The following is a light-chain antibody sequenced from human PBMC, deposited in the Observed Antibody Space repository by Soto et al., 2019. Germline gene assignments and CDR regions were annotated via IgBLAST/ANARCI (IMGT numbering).Light chain of an antibody. V-gene: IGLV1-44*01. Sequence: QSVLTQPPSASGTPGQRVTISCSGSRSNIGSNTVNWYQQLPGTAPKLLIYTSNQRPSGVPDRFSGSKSGTSASLAISGLQSADEADYYCATWDDRLNGYVFGTGTKLTVL. J-gene: IGLJ1*01. CDR2: TSN. CDR1: RSNIGSNT. CDR3: ATWDDRLNGYV.